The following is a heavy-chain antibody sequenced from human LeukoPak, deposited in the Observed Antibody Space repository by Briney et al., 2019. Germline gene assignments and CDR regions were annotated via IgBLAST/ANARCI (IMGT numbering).Heavy chain of an antibody. CDR3: ARAGDYGDYMYYFDY. CDR1: GFTFSSYE. Sequence: GGSLRLSCAASGFTFSSYEMNWVRQAPGKGLEWVSYISSSGSTIYYADSVKGRFTISRDNAKNSLYLQMNSLRAEDTAVYYCARAGDYGDYMYYFDYWGQGTLVTVSS. CDR2: ISSSGSTI. V-gene: IGHV3-48*03. J-gene: IGHJ4*02. D-gene: IGHD4-17*01.